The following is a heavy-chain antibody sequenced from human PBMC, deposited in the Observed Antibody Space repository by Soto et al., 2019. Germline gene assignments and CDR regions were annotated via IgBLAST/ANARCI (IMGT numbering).Heavy chain of an antibody. CDR1: GGFFSDTA. J-gene: IGHJ3*02. V-gene: IGHV1-69*06. CDR2: FIPLFGTV. CDR3: ATENEGLLRGLDI. D-gene: IGHD1-26*01. Sequence: ASVKVSCKASGGFFSDTALTWVRQAPGQGLEWMGSFIPLFGTVDFAQMFRGRVTLAADKSTNTAYMELSSLRSEDTAVYYCATENEGLLRGLDIWGHGTMVTVSS.